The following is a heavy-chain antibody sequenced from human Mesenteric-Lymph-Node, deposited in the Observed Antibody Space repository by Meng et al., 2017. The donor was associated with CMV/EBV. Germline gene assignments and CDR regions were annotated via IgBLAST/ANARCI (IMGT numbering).Heavy chain of an antibody. CDR2: IYYSGST. Sequence: GSLRLSCTVSGGSISSYYWSWIRQPPGKGLERMGFIYYSGSTNYNPSLKSRVTISVDTSKYQFSLTLSAVTAADTAVYYCASVEAAAGTWWFDPWGQGILVTVSS. CDR1: GGSISSYY. J-gene: IGHJ5*02. D-gene: IGHD6-13*01. CDR3: ASVEAAAGTWWFDP. V-gene: IGHV4-59*01.